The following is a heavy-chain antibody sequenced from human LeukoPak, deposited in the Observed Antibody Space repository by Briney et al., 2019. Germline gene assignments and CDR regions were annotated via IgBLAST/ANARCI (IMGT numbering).Heavy chain of an antibody. J-gene: IGHJ6*03. CDR3: ARDPYSGSYGNYYYYFMDV. V-gene: IGHV3-74*01. Sequence: GGSLRLSCAASGFTFTNYGMNWVRQAPGKGLVWVSRIDNYGSSPSYADSVKGRFTISRDNAKNTLYLQMNSLRAEDTAVYYCARDPYSGSYGNYYYYFMDVWGKGTTVTISS. CDR2: IDNYGSSP. D-gene: IGHD1-26*01. CDR1: GFTFTNYG.